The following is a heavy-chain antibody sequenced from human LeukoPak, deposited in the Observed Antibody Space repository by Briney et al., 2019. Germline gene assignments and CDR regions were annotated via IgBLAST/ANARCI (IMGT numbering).Heavy chain of an antibody. CDR1: GFTFNNYW. CDR3: AGDLGTSTSLDY. D-gene: IGHD2-2*01. J-gene: IGHJ4*02. Sequence: GGSLRLSCAASGFTFNNYWMHWVRQAPGKGLVWVSRINTDGSLTNYADSVKGRFTISRDNSKNTLYLQMNSLRAEDTAVYYCAGDLGTSTSLDYWGQGTLVTVSS. V-gene: IGHV3-74*01. CDR2: INTDGSLT.